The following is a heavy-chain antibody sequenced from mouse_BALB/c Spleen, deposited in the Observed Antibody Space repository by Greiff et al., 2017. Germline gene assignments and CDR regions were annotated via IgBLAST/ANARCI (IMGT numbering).Heavy chain of an antibody. CDR2: INPSSGYT. V-gene: IGHV1-4*01. D-gene: IGHD1-1*01. Sequence: VQLQQSGAELARPGASVKMSCKASGYTFTSYTMHWVKQRPGQGLEWIGYINPSSGYTNYNQKFKDKATLTADKSSSTAYMQLSSLTSEDSAVYYCARSCYYGSSPSYAMDYWGQGTSVTVSS. CDR1: GYTFTSYT. J-gene: IGHJ4*01. CDR3: ARSCYYGSSPSYAMDY.